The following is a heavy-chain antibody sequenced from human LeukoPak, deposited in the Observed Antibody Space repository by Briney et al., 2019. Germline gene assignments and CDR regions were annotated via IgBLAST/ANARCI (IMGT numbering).Heavy chain of an antibody. J-gene: IGHJ6*02. CDR2: ISSSGSTI. CDR1: GFTFSDYY. V-gene: IGHV3-11*01. CDR3: ARDKEDIVVVPAASIYYYYGMDV. D-gene: IGHD2-2*01. Sequence: GGSLRLSCAASGFTFSDYYMSWIRQAPGKGLEWVSYISSSGSTIYYADSVKGRFTISRDNAKSSLYLQMNSLRAEDTAVYYCARDKEDIVVVPAASIYYYYGMDVWGQGTTVTVSS.